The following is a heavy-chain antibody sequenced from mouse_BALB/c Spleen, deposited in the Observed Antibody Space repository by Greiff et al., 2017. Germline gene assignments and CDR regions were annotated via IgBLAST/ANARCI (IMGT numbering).Heavy chain of an antibody. J-gene: IGHJ1*01. V-gene: IGHV1-67*01. CDR2: ISIYYDNT. Sequence: QVQLKQSGPELVRPGESVKISCKGSGYTFTDYAMHWVKQSHAKSLEWIGVISIYYDNTNYNQKFKGKATMTVDKSSSTAYMELARLTSEDSAIYYCARSGYDYHWYFDVWGAGTTVTVSS. CDR3: ARSGYDYHWYFDV. D-gene: IGHD2-4*01. CDR1: GYTFTDYA.